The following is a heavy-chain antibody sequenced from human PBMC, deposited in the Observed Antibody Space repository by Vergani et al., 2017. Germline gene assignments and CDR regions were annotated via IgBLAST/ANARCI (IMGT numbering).Heavy chain of an antibody. CDR2: ITRSGSYG. CDR3: ARGANWNYFGSGYYMDV. Sequence: EVQLVESGGGLVKPGGSLRLSCAASAFTFSSSSMNWVRQAPGKGLEWVSSITRSGSYGYYADSVKGRFTISRDNAKNSLYLQMNSLRAEDTAVYYCARGANWNYFGSGYYMDVWGKGTTVTVSS. V-gene: IGHV3-21*01. D-gene: IGHD1-7*01. J-gene: IGHJ6*03. CDR1: AFTFSSSS.